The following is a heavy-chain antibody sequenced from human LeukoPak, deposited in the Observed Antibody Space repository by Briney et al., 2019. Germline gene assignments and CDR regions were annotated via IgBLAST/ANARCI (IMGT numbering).Heavy chain of an antibody. D-gene: IGHD6-19*01. V-gene: IGHV1-2*06. J-gene: IGHJ4*02. CDR2: IKPDSGSS. Sequence: ASVKVSCKASGYTFTAYYIHWLRQAPGQGPEWMGRIKPDSGSSHYAQKFQGRVTMTRDTSSNSAYMDLTRLKSDDTALYYCARARVPIAVARLYYFDYWGQGALVTVSS. CDR3: ARARVPIAVARLYYFDY. CDR1: GYTFTAYY.